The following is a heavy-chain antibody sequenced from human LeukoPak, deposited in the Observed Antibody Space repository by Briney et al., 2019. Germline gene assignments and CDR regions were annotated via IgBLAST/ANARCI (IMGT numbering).Heavy chain of an antibody. Sequence: SETLSLTCAVYGGSFSGYYWSWIRQPPGKGLEWIGEINHSGSTNYNPSLKSRVTISVDTSKNQFSLKLSSVTAADTAVYYCAYLGISSSWYLFDYWGQGTLVTVSS. J-gene: IGHJ4*02. V-gene: IGHV4-34*01. CDR1: GGSFSGYY. CDR2: INHSGST. CDR3: AYLGISSSWYLFDY. D-gene: IGHD6-13*01.